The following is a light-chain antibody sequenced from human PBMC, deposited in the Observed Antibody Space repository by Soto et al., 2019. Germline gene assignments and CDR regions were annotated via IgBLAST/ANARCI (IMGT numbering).Light chain of an antibody. V-gene: IGKV1-5*01. CDR1: HDITNF. Sequence: DIQMTQSPSSLSVSVGDRVTITFHSGHDITNFLNWYQQQPGKAPKLLIYDASSLESGVPSRFSGRGSGTEFTLTISSLQPDDFATYYCQQYNSYSATFGGGTKVDIK. J-gene: IGKJ4*01. CDR2: DAS. CDR3: QQYNSYSAT.